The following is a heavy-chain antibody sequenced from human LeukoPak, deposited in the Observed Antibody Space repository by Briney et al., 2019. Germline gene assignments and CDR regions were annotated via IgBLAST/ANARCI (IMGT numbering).Heavy chain of an antibody. CDR1: GYTFTDYF. J-gene: IGHJ4*02. CDR2: INPNSGGK. Sequence: SVTVSCKASGYTFTDYFIHWVRQAPGPGLEWMGWINPNSGGKNYAQKFQGSVTMTRDASISTAYMELSRLRSDDTAVYYCARPYCGGGSCHDYFDYWGQGTLVTVSS. CDR3: ARPYCGGGSCHDYFDY. D-gene: IGHD2-15*01. V-gene: IGHV1-2*02.